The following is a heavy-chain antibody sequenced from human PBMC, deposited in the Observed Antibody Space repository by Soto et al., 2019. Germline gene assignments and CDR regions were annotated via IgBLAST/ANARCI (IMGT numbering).Heavy chain of an antibody. V-gene: IGHV3-33*01. CDR3: AREGGIYCSGGSCYSGNFDY. CDR1: GLTFSSYG. D-gene: IGHD2-15*01. J-gene: IGHJ4*02. CDR2: IWYDGSNK. Sequence: QVQLVESGGGVVQPGRSLRLSCAASGLTFSSYGMHWVRQAPGKGLEWVAVIWYDGSNKYYADSVKGRFTISRDNSKNTLYLQMNSLRAEDTAVYYCAREGGIYCSGGSCYSGNFDYWGQGTLVTVSS.